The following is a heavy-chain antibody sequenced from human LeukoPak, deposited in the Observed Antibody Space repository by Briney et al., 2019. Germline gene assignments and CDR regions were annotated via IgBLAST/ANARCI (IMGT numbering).Heavy chain of an antibody. Sequence: PGGSVRLSCAASGFTFSSYGMHWLREAPGKGLVGVAYIRYDVSNKYYAYSVKGRFTISRDNSKITLYLQMNSLRAEDTVVYFSAKDANGGYDYVGVLDYWGQGTLVTVSS. D-gene: IGHD5-12*01. V-gene: IGHV3-30*02. CDR2: IRYDVSNK. J-gene: IGHJ4*02. CDR3: AKDANGGYDYVGVLDY. CDR1: GFTFSSYG.